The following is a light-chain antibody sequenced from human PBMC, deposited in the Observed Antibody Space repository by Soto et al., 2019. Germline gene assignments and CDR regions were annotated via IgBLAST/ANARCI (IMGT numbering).Light chain of an antibody. V-gene: IGKV1-33*01. CDR2: DAS. J-gene: IGKJ5*01. Sequence: DIQMTQSPSSLSASVGDRFTITCQASQGIRNFLNWYQQKPGKAPKLLIYDASNLEPGVPSRFSGSGSGTDFTFTISSLQPEDIATYYCQQYDNLFPTFGQGTRLEIK. CDR1: QGIRNF. CDR3: QQYDNLFPT.